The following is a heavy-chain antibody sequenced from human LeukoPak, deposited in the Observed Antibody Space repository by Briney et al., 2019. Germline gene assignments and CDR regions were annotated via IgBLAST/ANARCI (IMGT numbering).Heavy chain of an antibody. D-gene: IGHD4-17*01. J-gene: IGHJ5*02. CDR1: EFSVGSNY. Sequence: GGSLRLSCAASEFSVGSNYMTWVRQAPGKGLEWVSLIYSGGSTYYADSVKGRFTISRDNAKNSLYLQMNSLRAEDTAVYYCARDLWGRDYGDYDDWFDPWGQGTLVTVSS. V-gene: IGHV3-66*01. CDR2: IYSGGST. CDR3: ARDLWGRDYGDYDDWFDP.